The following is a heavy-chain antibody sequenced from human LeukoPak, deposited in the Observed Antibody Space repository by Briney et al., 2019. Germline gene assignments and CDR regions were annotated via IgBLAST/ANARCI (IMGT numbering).Heavy chain of an antibody. D-gene: IGHD6-19*01. CDR3: TTCSGWHFEW. J-gene: IGHJ4*02. CDR1: GFIFSHAW. Sequence: KSGGSLRLSCAASGFIFSHAWMGWVRQVPGKGLEWVGRIRSKTDGGTPEYAAPVKGRITISRDDSKNTLSLQMTTLTTEDTAVYYCTTCSGWHFEWWGQGTLVTVSS. V-gene: IGHV3-15*01. CDR2: IRSKTDGGTP.